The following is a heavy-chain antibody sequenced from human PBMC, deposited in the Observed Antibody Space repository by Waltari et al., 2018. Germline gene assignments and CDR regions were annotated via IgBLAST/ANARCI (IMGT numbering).Heavy chain of an antibody. CDR1: GGSFSGYS. D-gene: IGHD3-10*01. CDR3: ARVSRKQPGVP. J-gene: IGHJ5*02. V-gene: IGHV4-34*01. CDR2: INHSGST. Sequence: QVQLQQWGSGLLKPSETLSLTCAVYGGSFSGYSWSWIRQPPGKGLEWIGEINHSGSTNYNPSLKSRVTISVDTSKNQFSLKLSSVTAADTAVYYCARVSRKQPGVPWGQGTLVTVSS.